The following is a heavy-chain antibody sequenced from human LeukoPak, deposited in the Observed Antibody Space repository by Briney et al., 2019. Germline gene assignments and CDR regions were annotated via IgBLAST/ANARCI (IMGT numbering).Heavy chain of an antibody. Sequence: KPSETLSLTCTVSGYSISSGYYWGWIRQPPGKGLEWIGSIYHSGSTYYNPSLKSRVTISVDTSKNQFSLKLSSVTAADTAVYYCAAVGYYDSSGSLPFDYWGQGTLVTVSS. CDR2: IYHSGST. D-gene: IGHD3-22*01. J-gene: IGHJ4*02. V-gene: IGHV4-38-2*02. CDR1: GYSISSGYY. CDR3: AAVGYYDSSGSLPFDY.